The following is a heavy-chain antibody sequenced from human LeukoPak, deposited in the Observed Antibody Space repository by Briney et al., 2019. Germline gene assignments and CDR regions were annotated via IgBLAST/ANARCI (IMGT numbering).Heavy chain of an antibody. V-gene: IGHV4-61*02. D-gene: IGHD2-21*02. CDR2: AYSRGGT. CDR1: GGSINTDSYY. CDR3: AREGHYYFDY. Sequence: SETLSLTCTVSGGSINTDSYYWGWIRQPAGKGLEWIGRAYSRGGTNYNPSLKSRVTISVDTSKNQFSLKLSSVTAADTAVYYCAREGHYYFDYWGQGTLVTVSS. J-gene: IGHJ4*02.